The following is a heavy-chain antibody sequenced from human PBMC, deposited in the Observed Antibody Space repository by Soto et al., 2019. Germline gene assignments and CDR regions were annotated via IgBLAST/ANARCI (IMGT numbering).Heavy chain of an antibody. CDR3: AKGAAAAAFNYYYYGMDV. V-gene: IGHV3-9*01. D-gene: IGHD6-13*01. Sequence: GGSLRLSCAASGFTFDDYAMHWVRQAPGKCLEWVSGISWNSGSIGYADSVKGRFTISRDNAKNSLYLQMNSLRAEDTALYYCAKGAAAAAFNYYYYGMDVWGQGTTVTVSS. CDR2: ISWNSGSI. CDR1: GFTFDDYA. J-gene: IGHJ6*02.